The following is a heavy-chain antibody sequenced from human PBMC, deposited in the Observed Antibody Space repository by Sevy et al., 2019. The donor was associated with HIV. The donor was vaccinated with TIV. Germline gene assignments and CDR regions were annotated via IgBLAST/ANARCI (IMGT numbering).Heavy chain of an antibody. CDR2: LNSGGSRT. Sequence: GESLRLSCAASGSTFSSYWMHWVRQAPGKGLGWVSLLNSGGSRTTYAKSVKGRFTISRENAKNTRYLQMNSLRAEDTAVYYCARDKWATAVDYWGQGTLVTVSS. CDR1: GSTFSSYW. D-gene: IGHD1-26*01. J-gene: IGHJ4*02. CDR3: ARDKWATAVDY. V-gene: IGHV3-74*01.